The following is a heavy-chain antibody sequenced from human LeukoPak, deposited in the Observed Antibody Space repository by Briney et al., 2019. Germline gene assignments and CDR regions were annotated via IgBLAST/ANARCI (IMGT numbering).Heavy chain of an antibody. Sequence: SETLSLTCAVSGGSITGSHWCWWTWVRHPPGKGLEWIGEIYHSGSTNYNPSLKSRLTISLDKSNNQFSLTLTSVTAADTAMYYCATRYSVWPKWGPGTLVTVSS. V-gene: IGHV4-4*02. J-gene: IGHJ4*02. CDR1: GGSITGSHW. D-gene: IGHD5/OR15-5a*01. CDR2: IYHSGST. CDR3: ATRYSVWPK.